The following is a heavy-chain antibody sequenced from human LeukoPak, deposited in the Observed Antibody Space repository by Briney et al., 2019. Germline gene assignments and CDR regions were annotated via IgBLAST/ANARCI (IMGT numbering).Heavy chain of an antibody. CDR1: GGSISGYY. D-gene: IGHD1-26*01. V-gene: IGHV4-59*01. Sequence: SETLSLTCTVSGGSISGYYWSWIRQPPGKGLEWVGYIYYSGSTNYNPSLKSRVTISVDTSKNQFSLKLSSVTAADTAVYYCARGREWEPKVFDYWGQGTLVTVSS. J-gene: IGHJ4*02. CDR2: IYYSGST. CDR3: ARGREWEPKVFDY.